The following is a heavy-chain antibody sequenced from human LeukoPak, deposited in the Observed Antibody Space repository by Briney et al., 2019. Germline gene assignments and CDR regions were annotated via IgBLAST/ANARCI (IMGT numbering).Heavy chain of an antibody. Sequence: GGSLRLSCAASGFTFGRYWMHWVRYASGKGLEWVSRMNSDGSSISYADSVKGRFTISRDNAKNTLYLQMNSLRVEDTAVYYCARVAGGCSTTNCLFDYWGQGTLVTVSS. CDR3: ARVAGGCSTTNCLFDY. CDR1: GFTFGRYW. D-gene: IGHD2-2*01. J-gene: IGHJ4*02. CDR2: MNSDGSSI. V-gene: IGHV3-74*01.